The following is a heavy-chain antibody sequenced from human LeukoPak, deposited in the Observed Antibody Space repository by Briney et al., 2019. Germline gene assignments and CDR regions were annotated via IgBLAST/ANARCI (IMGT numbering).Heavy chain of an antibody. J-gene: IGHJ5*02. CDR3: ARGTSFTITMVRGVISPTGWFDP. D-gene: IGHD3-10*01. CDR1: GGSISSDNYY. V-gene: IGHV4-61*09. CDR2: IYTSGTN. Sequence: SETLSLTCTVSGGSISSDNYYWTWIRQPAGKGLEWIGHIYTSGTNHYNPSLKSRVTILLDTSKKQFSLQLSSVTAADTAVYYCARGTSFTITMVRGVISPTGWFDPWGQGTLVTVSS.